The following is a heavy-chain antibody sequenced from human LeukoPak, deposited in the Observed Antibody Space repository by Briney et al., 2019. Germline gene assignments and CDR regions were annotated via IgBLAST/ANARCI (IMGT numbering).Heavy chain of an antibody. CDR3: ANIMSVADPFDY. Sequence: PSETLSLTCTVSGGSISSYYWNWIRQAPGKGLEWIGYIHYSGSTNYNPSLKSRVTISVDTSKNQFSLKLSSVTAADTAVYYCANIMSVADPFDYWGQGTLVTVSS. V-gene: IGHV4-59*08. D-gene: IGHD6-19*01. CDR2: IHYSGST. J-gene: IGHJ4*02. CDR1: GGSISSYY.